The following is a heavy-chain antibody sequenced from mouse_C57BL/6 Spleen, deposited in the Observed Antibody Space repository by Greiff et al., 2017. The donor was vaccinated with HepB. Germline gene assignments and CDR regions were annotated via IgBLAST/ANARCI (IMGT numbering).Heavy chain of an antibody. CDR2: ISSGSSTI. D-gene: IGHD2-3*01. Sequence: EVKVEESGGGLVKPGGSLKLSCAASGFTFSDYGMHWVRQAPEKGLEWVAYISSGSSTIYYADTVKGRFTISRDNAKNTLFLQMTSLRSEDTAMYYFARGGGLLRRAMDYWGQGTSVTVSS. J-gene: IGHJ4*01. CDR1: GFTFSDYG. V-gene: IGHV5-17*01. CDR3: ARGGGLLRRAMDY.